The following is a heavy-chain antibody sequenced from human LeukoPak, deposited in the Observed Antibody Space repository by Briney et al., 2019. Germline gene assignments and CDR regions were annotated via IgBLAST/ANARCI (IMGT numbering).Heavy chain of an antibody. CDR2: ISYDGSNK. CDR1: GFTFSSYA. CDR3: ARPHQYSSSSGPFGDYYFDY. D-gene: IGHD6-6*01. J-gene: IGHJ4*02. Sequence: GGSLRLSCAASGFTFSSYAMHWVRQAPGKGLEWVAVISYDGSNKYYADSVKGRFTISRDNSKNTLYLQMNSLRAEDTAVYYCARPHQYSSSSGPFGDYYFDYWGQGTLVTVSS. V-gene: IGHV3-30-3*01.